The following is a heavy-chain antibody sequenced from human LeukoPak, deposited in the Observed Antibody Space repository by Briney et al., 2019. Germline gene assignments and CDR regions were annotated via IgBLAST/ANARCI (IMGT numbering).Heavy chain of an antibody. CDR2: ISGSGGST. CDR1: GFTFSSYA. Sequence: PGGSLRLSCAASGFTFSSYAMSWVRQAPGKGLEWVSAISGSGGSTYYADSVKGRFTISRDNSKDTLYLQMNSLRAGDTAVYYCAKFPSEYYFDSSGYYPHYWGQGTLVTVSS. J-gene: IGHJ4*02. CDR3: AKFPSEYYFDSSGYYPHY. V-gene: IGHV3-23*01. D-gene: IGHD3-22*01.